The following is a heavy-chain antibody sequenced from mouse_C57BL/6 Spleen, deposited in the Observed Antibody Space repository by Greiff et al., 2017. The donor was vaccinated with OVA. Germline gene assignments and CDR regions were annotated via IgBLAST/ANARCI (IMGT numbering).Heavy chain of an antibody. CDR3: ARRGYGSSGYFDY. CDR2: IDPSDSYT. V-gene: IGHV1-69*01. CDR1: GYTFTSYW. Sequence: VQLQQPGAELVMPGASVKLSCKASGYTFTSYWMHWVKQRPGQGLEWIEEIDPSDSYTNYNQKFKGKSTLTVDKSSSTAYMQLSSLTSEDSAVYYCARRGYGSSGYFDYWGQGTTLTVSS. J-gene: IGHJ2*01. D-gene: IGHD1-1*01.